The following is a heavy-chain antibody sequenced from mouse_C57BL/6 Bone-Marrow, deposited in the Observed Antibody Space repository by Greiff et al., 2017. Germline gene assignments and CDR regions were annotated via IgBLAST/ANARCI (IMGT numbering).Heavy chain of an antibody. CDR1: GYTFTSYW. CDR3: AKDYGSSYLAWFAY. V-gene: IGHV1-72*01. D-gene: IGHD1-1*01. J-gene: IGHJ3*01. Sequence: VQLQQPGAELVKPGASVKLSCKASGYTFTSYWMHWVKQRPGRGLEWIGRIDPNSGGTKYNEKFKSKATLTVDKPSSTAYMQLSSLTSEDSAVYYCAKDYGSSYLAWFAYWGQGTLVTVSA. CDR2: IDPNSGGT.